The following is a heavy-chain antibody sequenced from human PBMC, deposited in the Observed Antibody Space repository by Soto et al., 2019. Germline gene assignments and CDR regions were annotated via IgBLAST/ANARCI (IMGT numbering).Heavy chain of an antibody. J-gene: IGHJ5*02. CDR1: RGSISSGSYY. V-gene: IGHV4-31*03. D-gene: IGHD3-22*01. Sequence: PSETLSLTCTVSRGSISSGSYYWSWIRQHPGKGLEWIGYIYYSGSTYYNPSLKSRVTISVDTSKNQFSLKLSSVTAADTAVYYCARGSYYDSSGYYGPWGQGTLVTVSS. CDR3: ARGSYYDSSGYYGP. CDR2: IYYSGST.